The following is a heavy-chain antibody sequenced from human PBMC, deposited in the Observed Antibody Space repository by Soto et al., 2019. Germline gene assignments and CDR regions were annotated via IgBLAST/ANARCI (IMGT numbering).Heavy chain of an antibody. D-gene: IGHD6-6*01. V-gene: IGHV1-18*04. CDR3: ARERYVASRHSHFDS. CDR2: TSTNNDDR. J-gene: IGHJ4*02. Sequence: ASVKVSCKASGYRFSTYGINWVRQAPGQGLEWLGWTSTNNDDRNYAQKFRGRVTFTTDTSTSTAYMELRRLISDDTAVYFCARERYVASRHSHFDSWGQGTQVTVSS. CDR1: GYRFSTYG.